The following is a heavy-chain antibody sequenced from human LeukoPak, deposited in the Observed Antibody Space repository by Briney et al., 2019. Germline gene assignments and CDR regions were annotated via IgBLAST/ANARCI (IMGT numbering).Heavy chain of an antibody. CDR1: GFIFSDYY. CDR3: ASHSGWYHFDY. J-gene: IGHJ4*02. V-gene: IGHV3-11*06. CDR2: ISGSSTDT. D-gene: IGHD6-19*01. Sequence: GGSLRLSCAASGFIFSDYYMSWIRQAPGEGLEWVPCISGSSTDTNYADSVKGRFTVSRDNAKHSLYLQMNSLRAEDTAVYYCASHSGWYHFDYWGQGTLVTVSS.